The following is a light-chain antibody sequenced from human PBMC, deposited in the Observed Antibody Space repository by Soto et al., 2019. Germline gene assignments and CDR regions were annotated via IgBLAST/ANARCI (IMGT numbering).Light chain of an antibody. V-gene: IGKV4-1*01. CDR3: KQYYSTPLT. CDR1: QSVLYSSNNKNY. CDR2: WAS. J-gene: IGKJ4*01. Sequence: DIVMTQSPDSLAVSLGERATINCKSSQSVLYSSNNKNYLAWYQQKPGQPPKLLIYWASTRESGVPDRFSGSGSGTDFTLTISSLQAEDVAVYYCKQYYSTPLTFGGVTKADIK.